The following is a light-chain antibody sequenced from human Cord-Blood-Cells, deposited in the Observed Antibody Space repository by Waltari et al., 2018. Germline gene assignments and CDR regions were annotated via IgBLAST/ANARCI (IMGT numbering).Light chain of an antibody. Sequence: SYELTQPPSVSVSPGQTARITCSGDALPKQYAYWYQEKPGQAPVLVIYKDSERPSGIPERFSGSSSGTTVPLTISGVQAEDEAYYYCQSADSSGTHWVFGGGTKLTVL. CDR3: QSADSSGTHWV. CDR2: KDS. J-gene: IGLJ3*02. CDR1: ALPKQY. V-gene: IGLV3-25*03.